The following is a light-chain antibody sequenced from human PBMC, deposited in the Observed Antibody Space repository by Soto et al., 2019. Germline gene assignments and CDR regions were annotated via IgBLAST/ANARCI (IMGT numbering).Light chain of an antibody. CDR1: QSISSW. J-gene: IGKJ2*01. V-gene: IGKV1-5*01. CDR3: QQYNSPVYT. Sequence: DIQMTQSPSTLSASVGDRVTITCRASQSISSWLAWYQQRPGKAPKLLIYDASSLESGVPSRFSGSGSRTEFTLTISSLQPDDFATYYCQQYNSPVYTFGQGTKLEIK. CDR2: DAS.